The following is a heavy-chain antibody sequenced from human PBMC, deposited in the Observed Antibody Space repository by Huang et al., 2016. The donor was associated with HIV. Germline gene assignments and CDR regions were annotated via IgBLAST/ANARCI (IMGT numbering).Heavy chain of an antibody. Sequence: QVQLQQWGAGLLKPSETLSLTCAVYGGSFSGYYWSWILQPPGKGLDWIGEIKHSGSTNDNPSRKRRVTISLDTSKNQFSLKLSSVTAADTAGYYCARILMYYNSSGYGFDYWGQGTLVTVSS. V-gene: IGHV4-34*01. J-gene: IGHJ4*02. CDR2: IKHSGST. CDR3: ARILMYYNSSGYGFDY. CDR1: GGSFSGYY. D-gene: IGHD3-22*01.